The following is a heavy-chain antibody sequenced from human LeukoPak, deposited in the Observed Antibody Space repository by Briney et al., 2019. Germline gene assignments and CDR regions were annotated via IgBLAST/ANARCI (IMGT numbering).Heavy chain of an antibody. J-gene: IGHJ6*02. CDR3: AKSVAIYFYYGLDV. Sequence: GGSLRLSCAASGFTFSDYYMSWIRQAPGKGLEWVSYISSSGSTIYYADSVKGRFTISRDNSKNTLFLQMNSLRAEDTAPYYCAKSVAIYFYYGLDVWGQGTTVAVSS. D-gene: IGHD3-3*01. V-gene: IGHV3-11*01. CDR1: GFTFSDYY. CDR2: ISSSGSTI.